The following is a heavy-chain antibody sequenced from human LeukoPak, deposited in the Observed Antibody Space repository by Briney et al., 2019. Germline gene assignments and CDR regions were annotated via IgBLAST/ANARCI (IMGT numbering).Heavy chain of an antibody. J-gene: IGHJ4*02. CDR3: ARIYYDSSGYYYDY. Sequence: SETLSLTCTVSGGSISSYYWSWIRQPAGKGLEWIGRIYTSGSTNYNPSLKSRVTMSVDTSKNQFSLKLSSMAAADTAVYYCARIYYDSSGYYYDYWGQGTLVTVS. D-gene: IGHD3-22*01. CDR2: IYTSGST. V-gene: IGHV4-4*07. CDR1: GGSISSYY.